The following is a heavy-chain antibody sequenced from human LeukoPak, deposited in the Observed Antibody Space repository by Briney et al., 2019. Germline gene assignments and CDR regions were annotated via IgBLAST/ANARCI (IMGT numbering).Heavy chain of an antibody. V-gene: IGHV3-53*01. J-gene: IGHJ1*01. D-gene: IGHD3-22*01. Sequence: GGYLRLSCAASGFTVSSNYMSWVRQAPGKGLEWVSVIYSGGSTYYADSVKGRFTISRDNSKNTLYLQMNSLRAEDTAVYYCARGEYYYDSSGPYFQHWGQGTLVTVSS. CDR2: IYSGGST. CDR1: GFTVSSNY. CDR3: ARGEYYYDSSGPYFQH.